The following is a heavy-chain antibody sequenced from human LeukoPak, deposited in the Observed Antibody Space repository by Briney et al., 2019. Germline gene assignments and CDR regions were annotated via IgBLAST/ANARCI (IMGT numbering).Heavy chain of an antibody. Sequence: ASVKVSCKVSGYTLTELSMFWVRQAPGKGLEWMGSVDPEDGKTVYAQKFQGRVTMTEDTSTDTAYMELSSLRSEDTAVYYCATGYLVTAGLMDVWGQGTTVTVSS. CDR1: GYTLTELS. CDR2: VDPEDGKT. J-gene: IGHJ6*02. CDR3: ATGYLVTAGLMDV. D-gene: IGHD6-13*01. V-gene: IGHV1-24*01.